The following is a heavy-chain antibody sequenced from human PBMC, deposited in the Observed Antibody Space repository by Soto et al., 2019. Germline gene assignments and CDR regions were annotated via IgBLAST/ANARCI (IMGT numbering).Heavy chain of an antibody. J-gene: IGHJ4*02. CDR2: ISSSSSYI. V-gene: IGHV3-21*01. D-gene: IGHD2-15*01. CDR3: ARDPPDRWSPYY. Sequence: PGGSLRLSCAASGFTFSSYSMNWVRQAPGKGLEWVSSISSSSSYIYYADSVKGRFTISRDNAKNSLYLQMNSLRAEDTAVYYCARDPPDRWSPYYWGQGTLVTVSS. CDR1: GFTFSSYS.